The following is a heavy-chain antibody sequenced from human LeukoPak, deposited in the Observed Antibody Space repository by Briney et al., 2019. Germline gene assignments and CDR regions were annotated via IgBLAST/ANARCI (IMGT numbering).Heavy chain of an antibody. CDR3: ARDPDSGLDAFDI. V-gene: IGHV4-34*12. Sequence: SETLSLTCVAYGESFSGYYWTWIRQPPGKGLEWIGEIIDTGSTKYNSSLKSRVTISVDTSKNQFSVKLSSVTAADTAVYYCARDPDSGLDAFDIWGQGTMVTVSS. CDR1: GESFSGYY. D-gene: IGHD2-15*01. CDR2: IIDTGST. J-gene: IGHJ3*02.